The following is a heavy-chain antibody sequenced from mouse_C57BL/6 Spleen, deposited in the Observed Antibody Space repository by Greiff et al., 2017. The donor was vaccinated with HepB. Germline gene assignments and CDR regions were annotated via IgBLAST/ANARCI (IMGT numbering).Heavy chain of an antibody. CDR3: ARAGYYGGDYYAMDY. CDR2: INPSTGGT. Sequence: EVQLQQSGPELVKPGASVKISCKASGYSFTGYYMNWVKQSPEKSLEWIGEINPSTGGTTYNQKFKAKSTLTVDKSSSTAYMQLKSLTSEDSAVYYCARAGYYGGDYYAMDYWGQGTSVTVSS. CDR1: GYSFTGYY. V-gene: IGHV1-42*01. D-gene: IGHD1-2*01. J-gene: IGHJ4*01.